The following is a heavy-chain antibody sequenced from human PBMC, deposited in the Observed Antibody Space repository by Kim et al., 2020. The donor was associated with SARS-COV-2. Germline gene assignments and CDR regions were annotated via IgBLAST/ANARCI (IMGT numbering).Heavy chain of an antibody. J-gene: IGHJ4*02. V-gene: IGHV5-51*01. Sequence: GESLKISCKGSGYSFTSYWIGWVRQMPGKGLEWMGIIYPGDSDTRYSPSFQGQVTISADKSISTAYLQWSSLKASDTAMYYCERQGKLERHGVELDYWGQGTLVTVSS. CDR2: IYPGDSDT. CDR1: GYSFTSYW. CDR3: ERQGKLERHGVELDY. D-gene: IGHD1-1*01.